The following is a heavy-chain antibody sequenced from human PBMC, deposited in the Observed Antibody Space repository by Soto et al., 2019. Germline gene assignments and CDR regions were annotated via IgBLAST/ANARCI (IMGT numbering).Heavy chain of an antibody. Sequence: GASVKVSCKASGYTFTSYAMHWVRQAPGQRLEWMGWINAGNGNTKYSQKFQGRVTITRDTSASTAYMELSSLRSEDTAVYYCARAPPRRQQLVEDYYYYGMDVWGQGTTVTVSS. CDR2: INAGNGNT. V-gene: IGHV1-3*01. CDR3: ARAPPRRQQLVEDYYYYGMDV. D-gene: IGHD6-13*01. J-gene: IGHJ6*02. CDR1: GYTFTSYA.